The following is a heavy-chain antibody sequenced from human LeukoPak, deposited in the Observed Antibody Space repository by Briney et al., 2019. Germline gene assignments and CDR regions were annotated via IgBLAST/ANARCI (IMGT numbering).Heavy chain of an antibody. J-gene: IGHJ4*02. CDR3: ARDRESSSMSWAFDY. Sequence: GGSLRLSCAASGFTFSEYYMTWICQAPGKGLEWLSYISPGGSTIYYADSMKGRLTISRDNAKKSLDLQMNSLRAEDTAVYYCARDRESSSMSWAFDYWGQGTLVTVSS. D-gene: IGHD6-6*01. CDR2: ISPGGSTI. V-gene: IGHV3-11*04. CDR1: GFTFSEYY.